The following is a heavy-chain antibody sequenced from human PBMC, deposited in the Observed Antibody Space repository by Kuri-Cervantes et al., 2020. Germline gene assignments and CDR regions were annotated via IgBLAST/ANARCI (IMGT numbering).Heavy chain of an antibody. CDR1: GFTFSSYW. J-gene: IGHJ1*01. CDR3: ASDGCSSTSCYMYFQH. CDR2: IKQDGSEK. Sequence: SLKISCAASGFTFSSYWMSWVRHAPGKGLEWVANIKQDGSEKYYVDSVKGRFTISRDNSKNTLYLQMNSLRAEDTAVYYCASDGCSSTSCYMYFQHWGQGTLVTVSS. V-gene: IGHV3-7*01. D-gene: IGHD2-2*02.